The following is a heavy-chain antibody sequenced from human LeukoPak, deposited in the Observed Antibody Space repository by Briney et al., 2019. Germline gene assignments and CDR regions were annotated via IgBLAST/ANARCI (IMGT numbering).Heavy chain of an antibody. CDR2: VYYTGRT. CDR3: ATTPHYEGGGFDI. V-gene: IGHV4-39*01. D-gene: IGHD3-16*01. J-gene: IGHJ3*02. Sequence: PSETLSLTCTVSADSISTSNYYWGWIRQPPGKGLGWIGSVYYTGRTYDNPSLKSRVTISVDTSKNQFSLKLNSVTAADTAVYYCATTPHYEGGGFDIWGQGTMVTVSS. CDR1: ADSISTSNYY.